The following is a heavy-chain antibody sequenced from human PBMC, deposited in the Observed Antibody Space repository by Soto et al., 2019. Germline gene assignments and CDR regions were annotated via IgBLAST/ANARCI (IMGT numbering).Heavy chain of an antibody. Sequence: ASETLSLTCTVSGGSISSSSYYWGWIRQPPGKGLEWIGSIYYSGSTYYNPFLRSRVIISADTSENYFSLKLSSVTAADTAVYFCARGYRQSGYSSSWVFDYWGQGTLVTVSS. CDR3: ARGYRQSGYSSSWVFDY. D-gene: IGHD6-13*01. J-gene: IGHJ4*02. V-gene: IGHV4-39*07. CDR1: GGSISSSSYY. CDR2: IYYSGST.